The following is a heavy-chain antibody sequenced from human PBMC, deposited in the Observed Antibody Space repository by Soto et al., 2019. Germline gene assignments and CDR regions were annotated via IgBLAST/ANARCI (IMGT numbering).Heavy chain of an antibody. V-gene: IGHV4-39*01. CDR2: IYYSGST. CDR3: ARRLYYDSSGFEGGGMDV. CDR1: GCSISRSSYY. J-gene: IGHJ6*02. D-gene: IGHD3-22*01. Sequence: PSETLSLTCTVSGCSISRSSYYWGWIRQPPGKGLEWIGSIYYSGSTYYNPSLKSRVTISVDTSKNQFSLKLSSVTAADTAVYYCARRLYYDSSGFEGGGMDVWGQGTTVT.